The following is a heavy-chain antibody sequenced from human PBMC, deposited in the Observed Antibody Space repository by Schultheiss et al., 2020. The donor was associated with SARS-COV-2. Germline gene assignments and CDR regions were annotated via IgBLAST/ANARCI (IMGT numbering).Heavy chain of an antibody. CDR3: ARITDDYGDHGAFDS. CDR2: ILPMFDTL. D-gene: IGHD4-17*01. CDR1: GGTFSSHA. Sequence: SVKVSCKASGGTFSSHAFSWVRQAPGQGLEWMGYILPMFDTLNYAQKFQGRVTITADESTRTAYMELSSLRSEDTATYYCARITDDYGDHGAFDSWGQGTLVTVSS. V-gene: IGHV1-69*13. J-gene: IGHJ5*01.